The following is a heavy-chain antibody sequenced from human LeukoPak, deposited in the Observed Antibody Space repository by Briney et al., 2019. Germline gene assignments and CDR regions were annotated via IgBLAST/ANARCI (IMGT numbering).Heavy chain of an antibody. CDR1: GFTFNSCW. CDR3: TRGDSSSKIDY. V-gene: IGHV3-7*01. J-gene: IGHJ4*02. D-gene: IGHD6-6*01. CDR2: INEDGSAK. Sequence: GGSLRLSCAASGFTFNSCWMSWVRQAPGKGLEWMANINEDGSAKYYVDSVKGRLTISRDNAKNSLYLQMNSLRVEDTALYYCTRGDSSSKIDYWGQGIVVIVSS.